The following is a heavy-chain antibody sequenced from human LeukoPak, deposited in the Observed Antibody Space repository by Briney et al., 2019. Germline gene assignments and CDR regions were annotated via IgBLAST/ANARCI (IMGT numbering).Heavy chain of an antibody. V-gene: IGHV3-21*01. J-gene: IGHJ6*03. CDR3: ARDSKLERRRYYYYYMDV. CDR2: ISSRSSFI. D-gene: IGHD1-1*01. Sequence: PGGSLRLSCAASEFTFSSYSMNWVRQAPGKGLEWVSSISSRSSFIYYADSVKGRFTISRDNAKNSLYLQMNSLRAEDTAVYYCARDSKLERRRYYYYYMDVWGKGTTVTVSS. CDR1: EFTFSSYS.